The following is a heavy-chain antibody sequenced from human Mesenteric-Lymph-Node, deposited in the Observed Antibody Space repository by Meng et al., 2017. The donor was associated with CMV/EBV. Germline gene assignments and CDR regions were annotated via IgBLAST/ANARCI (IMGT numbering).Heavy chain of an antibody. V-gene: IGHV3-21*01. CDR3: VRESSNTSPNWFDP. Sequence: TGFNLRNYGMNWVRQAPRKGLEWVSSITRSGGDIYYADSVKGRFTISRDNAQNSLYLQMNSLSGEDTATYYCVRESSNTSPNWFDPWGQGTLVTVSS. D-gene: IGHD2-2*01. CDR2: ITRSGGDI. J-gene: IGHJ5*02. CDR1: GFNLRNYG.